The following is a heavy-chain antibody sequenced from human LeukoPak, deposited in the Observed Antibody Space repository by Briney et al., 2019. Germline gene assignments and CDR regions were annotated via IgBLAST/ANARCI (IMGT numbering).Heavy chain of an antibody. J-gene: IGHJ4*02. CDR1: GGSPSVYY. D-gene: IGHD3-10*02. V-gene: IGHV4-4*07. Sequence: SETLSLTCSVSGGSPSVYYWIWIRQPAGQGLEWLGRIYYTGNTAYNPSLESRLTMSLDTAKNQFSLKVTSVTAADTAVYYCARGGTLFTYFDSWGQGTLVTVSS. CDR3: ARGGTLFTYFDS. CDR2: IYYTGNT.